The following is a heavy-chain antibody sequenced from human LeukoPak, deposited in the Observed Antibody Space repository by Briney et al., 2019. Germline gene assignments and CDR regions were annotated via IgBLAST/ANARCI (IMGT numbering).Heavy chain of an antibody. CDR2: IYHSGST. D-gene: IGHD6-19*01. V-gene: IGHV4-30-2*01. CDR3: ARGSIAVDY. CDR1: GGSISSGGYC. J-gene: IGHJ4*02. Sequence: SETLSLTCAVSGGSISSGGYCWSWIRQPQGKGLEWIGYIYHSGSTYYNPSLKSRVTISVDRSKNQFSLKLSSVTAADTAVYYCARGSIAVDYWGQGTLVTVSS.